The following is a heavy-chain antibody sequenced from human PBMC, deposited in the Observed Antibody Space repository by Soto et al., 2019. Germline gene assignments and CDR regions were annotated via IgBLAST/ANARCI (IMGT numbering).Heavy chain of an antibody. J-gene: IGHJ4*02. Sequence: PSETLSLTCAVYGGSFSGYYWSWIRQPPGKGLEWIGEINHSGSTNYNPSLKSRVTISVDTSKNQFSLKLSSVTAADTAVYYCARTTVTTNDYWGQGTLVTVSS. CDR2: INHSGST. V-gene: IGHV4-34*01. CDR1: GGSFSGYY. CDR3: ARTTVTTNDY. D-gene: IGHD4-17*01.